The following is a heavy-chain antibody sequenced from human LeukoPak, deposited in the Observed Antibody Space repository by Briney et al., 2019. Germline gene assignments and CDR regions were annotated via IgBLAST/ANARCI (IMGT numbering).Heavy chain of an antibody. CDR3: ARTSKAVTPVDYFDY. Sequence: GGSLRLSCAASGFTFSTYDMNWVRQAPGKGLEWISYISTGGSAKYYADSVKGRFTISRDNSKNTLYLQMNSLRAEDTAVYYCARTSKAVTPVDYFDYWGQGTLVTVSS. CDR1: GFTFSTYD. CDR2: ISTGGSAK. V-gene: IGHV3-48*01. D-gene: IGHD4-23*01. J-gene: IGHJ4*02.